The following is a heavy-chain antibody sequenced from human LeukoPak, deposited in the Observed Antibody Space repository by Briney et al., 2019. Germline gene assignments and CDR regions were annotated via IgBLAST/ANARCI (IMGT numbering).Heavy chain of an antibody. J-gene: IGHJ4*02. V-gene: IGHV4-59*12. CDR3: ARTGRDHGGIAAHLFDY. D-gene: IGHD6-13*01. CDR2: IYYTGNT. Sequence: PSETLSLTCTVSGGSISTYYWGWIRQPPEKGLEWIGYIYYTGNTNYNPSLKSRATMSVDTSKNQFSLKLSSVTAADTAVYYCARTGRDHGGIAAHLFDYWGQGTLVTVSS. CDR1: GGSISTYY.